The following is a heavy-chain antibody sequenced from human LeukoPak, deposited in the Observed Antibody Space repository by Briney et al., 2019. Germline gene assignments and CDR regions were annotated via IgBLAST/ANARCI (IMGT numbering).Heavy chain of an antibody. CDR2: MNPNSGNT. J-gene: IGHJ4*02. D-gene: IGHD3-10*01. V-gene: IGHV1-8*01. Sequence: ASVKVSCKASGYTFTSYDINWVRQATGQGLEWMGWMNPNSGNTGFAQKFQGRVTMTRNTSISTAYMELSSLRSEDTAVYYCARGLRWFGESYDYWGQGTLVTVSS. CDR3: ARGLRWFGESYDY. CDR1: GYTFTSYD.